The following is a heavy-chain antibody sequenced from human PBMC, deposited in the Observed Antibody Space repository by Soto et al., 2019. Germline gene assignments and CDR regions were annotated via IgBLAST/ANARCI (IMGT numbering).Heavy chain of an antibody. V-gene: IGHV2-5*02. CDR1: GFSLSTTGLA. D-gene: IGHD4-17*01. CDR2: FYWDDDK. Sequence: SGPTLVNPTQTLALTCTFSGFSLSTTGLAVGWIRQPPGKALEWLALFYWDDDKRYSPSLKSRLTIMKDTSKKQVVLIMTNMDAVDTATYHCAHTTRLATVASGVHYYYMDVWGKGT. J-gene: IGHJ6*03. CDR3: AHTTRLATVASGVHYYYMDV.